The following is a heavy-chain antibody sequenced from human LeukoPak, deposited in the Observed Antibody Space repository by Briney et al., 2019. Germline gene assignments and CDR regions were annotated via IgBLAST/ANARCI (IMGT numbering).Heavy chain of an antibody. D-gene: IGHD5-24*01. J-gene: IGHJ4*02. Sequence: PGGPLRLSCAASGFTYSSYAMSWVRQAPGKGLEWVSAISGSGGSTYYADSVKGRFTISRDNSKNTLYLQMNSLRAEDTAVYYCAKVEMAYFDYWGQGTLVTVSS. V-gene: IGHV3-23*01. CDR3: AKVEMAYFDY. CDR1: GFTYSSYA. CDR2: ISGSGGST.